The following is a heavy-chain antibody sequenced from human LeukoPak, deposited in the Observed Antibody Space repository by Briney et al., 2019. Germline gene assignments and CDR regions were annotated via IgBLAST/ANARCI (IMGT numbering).Heavy chain of an antibody. V-gene: IGHV3-49*02. Sequence: GGSLRLSCAASGFTFRNYWMSWVRQAPGKGLEWVGFIRSKAYGGTTEYAASVKGRFTISRDDSKSIAYLQMNSLKTEDTAVYYCTRAPHEGYCSSTSCYYYMDVWGKGTTVTVSS. D-gene: IGHD2-2*01. CDR1: GFTFRNYW. J-gene: IGHJ6*03. CDR2: IRSKAYGGTT. CDR3: TRAPHEGYCSSTSCYYYMDV.